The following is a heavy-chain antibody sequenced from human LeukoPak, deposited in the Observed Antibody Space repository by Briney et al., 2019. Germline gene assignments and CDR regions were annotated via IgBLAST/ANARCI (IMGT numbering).Heavy chain of an antibody. CDR3: AIPPLSGTGSSRPLAEMDV. D-gene: IGHD3-10*01. V-gene: IGHV3-11*04. J-gene: IGHJ6*02. Sequence: GGSLRLSCEASGFIFSDHSMSWIRQAPGKGLEWVSYISSRSSTIHYADSVKGRFTISRDNARNSLHLQMNSLRAEDTAVYYCAIPPLSGTGSSRPLAEMDVWGQGTTVTVSS. CDR2: ISSRSSTI. CDR1: GFIFSDHS.